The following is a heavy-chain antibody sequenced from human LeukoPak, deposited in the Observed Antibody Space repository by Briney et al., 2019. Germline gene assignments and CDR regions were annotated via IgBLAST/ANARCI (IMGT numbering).Heavy chain of an antibody. CDR3: ARGIAVAGSWYFDY. D-gene: IGHD6-19*01. V-gene: IGHV3-53*01. J-gene: IGHJ4*02. Sequence: PGGSLRLSCAASGFTFSSYGMHWVRQAPGKGLEWVSVIYSGGSTYYADSVKGRFTISRDDSKNTLYLQMNSLRAEDTAVYYCARGIAVAGSWYFDYWGQGTLVTVSS. CDR1: GFTFSSYG. CDR2: IYSGGST.